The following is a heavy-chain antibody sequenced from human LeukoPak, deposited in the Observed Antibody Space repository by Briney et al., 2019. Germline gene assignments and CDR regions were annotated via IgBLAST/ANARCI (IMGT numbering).Heavy chain of an antibody. Sequence: PGGSLRLSCAASGFTFSSYGMHWVRQAPGKGLEWVAFIRYDGSNKYYADSVKGRFTISRDNSKNTLYLQMNSLRAEDTAVYYCAKDTLWYSRDYYYYMDVWGKGTTVTISS. D-gene: IGHD6-13*01. V-gene: IGHV3-30*02. CDR3: AKDTLWYSRDYYYYMDV. CDR1: GFTFSSYG. CDR2: IRYDGSNK. J-gene: IGHJ6*03.